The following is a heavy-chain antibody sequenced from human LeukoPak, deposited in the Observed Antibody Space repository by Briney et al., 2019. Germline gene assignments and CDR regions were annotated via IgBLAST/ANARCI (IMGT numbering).Heavy chain of an antibody. CDR3: TRGVLWFGESELLVKAFDI. D-gene: IGHD3-10*01. Sequence: GGSLRLSCAASGFTFSNAWMSWVRQAPGKGLEWVGRIKSKTDGGTTDYAAPVKGRFTISRDDTKNTLYLQMNSLKTEDTAVYYCTRGVLWFGESELLVKAFDIWGQGTMVTVSS. V-gene: IGHV3-15*01. CDR1: GFTFSNAW. CDR2: IKSKTDGGTT. J-gene: IGHJ3*02.